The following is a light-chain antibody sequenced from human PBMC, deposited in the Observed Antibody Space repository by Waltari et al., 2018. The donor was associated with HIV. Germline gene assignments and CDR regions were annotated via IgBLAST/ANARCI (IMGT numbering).Light chain of an antibody. Sequence: QSALTQPPSASGSPGQSVTISCTATSSDVGGYNYVSWYQQHPGKAPKLMIYEVSKRPSGVPNRFSGSKSGNTASLTVSGLQAEDEADYYCSSYAGSNNKVFGGGTKLTV. CDR2: EVS. CDR3: SSYAGSNNKV. J-gene: IGLJ3*02. V-gene: IGLV2-8*01. CDR1: SSDVGGYNY.